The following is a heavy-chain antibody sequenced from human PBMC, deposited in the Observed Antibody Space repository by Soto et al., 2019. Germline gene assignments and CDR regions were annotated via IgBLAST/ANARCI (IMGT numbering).Heavy chain of an antibody. V-gene: IGHV3-7*04. CDR2: IKQDGSEK. CDR3: ARFYYDSSGYLPSPYYYYYGMDV. J-gene: IGHJ6*02. Sequence: PGGSLRLSCAASGFTFSSYSMNWVRQAPGKVLEWVANIKQDGSEKYYVDSVKGRFTISRDNAKNSLYLQMNSLRAEDTAVYYCARFYYDSSGYLPSPYYYYYGMDVWGQGTPVTVSS. CDR1: GFTFSSYS. D-gene: IGHD3-22*01.